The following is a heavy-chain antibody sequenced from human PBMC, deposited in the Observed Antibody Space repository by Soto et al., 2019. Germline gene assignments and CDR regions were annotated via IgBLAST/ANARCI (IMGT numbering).Heavy chain of an antibody. J-gene: IGHJ4*02. V-gene: IGHV2-5*02. D-gene: IGHD3-9*01. CDR1: GFSLSTTGAA. CDR3: AHKSLAGYFHDY. CDR2: IYWDDDK. Sequence: QITLKESGPTLVKPTQTLTLTCTFSGFSLSTTGAAVGWIRQPPGTALEWLALIYWDDDKRYSPSLKSRLTVTKDTSKNQVALTMTNMEPADTATYFCAHKSLAGYFHDYWGQGTLVTFSS.